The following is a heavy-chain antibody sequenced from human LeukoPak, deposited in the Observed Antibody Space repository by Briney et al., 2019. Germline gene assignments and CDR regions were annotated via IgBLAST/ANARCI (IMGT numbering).Heavy chain of an antibody. V-gene: IGHV3-23*01. J-gene: IGHJ6*03. Sequence: GGSLRLSCAASGFTLSSSAMSWVRQAPGKGLEWVSSISASGGSTNYADSVKGRFTISRDNSKNTVYLQMNGLRAEDTAVYHCAKVMKGSERLTMVRGVIIKTAGLYYMDVWGKGTTVTVSS. CDR3: AKVMKGSERLTMVRGVIIKTAGLYYMDV. D-gene: IGHD3-10*01. CDR1: GFTLSSSA. CDR2: ISASGGST.